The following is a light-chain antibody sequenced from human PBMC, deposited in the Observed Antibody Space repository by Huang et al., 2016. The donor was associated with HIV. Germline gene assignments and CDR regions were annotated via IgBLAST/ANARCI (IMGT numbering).Light chain of an antibody. CDR1: QSVLSNSNNRNY. CDR3: QQYFITPT. Sequence: DIVMTQSPDSLGVSLGERATINCKSSQSVLSNSNNRNYLAWYQQKPGQTPRLLIYLASTREAGVPELFSCSESGTDFTLTISSLQAEDVAVYYCQQYFITPTFGHGTKVDVK. J-gene: IGKJ3*01. V-gene: IGKV4-1*01. CDR2: LAS.